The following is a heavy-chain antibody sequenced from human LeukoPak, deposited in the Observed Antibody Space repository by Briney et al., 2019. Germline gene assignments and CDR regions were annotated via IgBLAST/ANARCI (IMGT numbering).Heavy chain of an antibody. CDR2: ISYDGSNK. V-gene: IGHV3-30*04. Sequence: GGSLRLSCAASGFTFSSYAMHWVRQAPGKRLEWVAVISYDGSNKYYADSVKGRFTISRDNSKNTLYLQMNSLRAEDTAVYYCARDPHSSGWYYFDYWGQGTLVTVSS. CDR3: ARDPHSSGWYYFDY. J-gene: IGHJ4*02. D-gene: IGHD6-19*01. CDR1: GFTFSSYA.